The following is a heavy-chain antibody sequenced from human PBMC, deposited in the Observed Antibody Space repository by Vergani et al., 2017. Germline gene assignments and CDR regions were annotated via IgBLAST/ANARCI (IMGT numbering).Heavy chain of an antibody. CDR1: GFTFSSYS. J-gene: IGHJ4*02. V-gene: IGHV3-48*02. D-gene: IGHD3-22*01. CDR3: ARDRRYDSSGYYNQGY. CDR2: ISSSSSTI. Sequence: EVQLVESGGGLVQPGGSLRLSCAASGFTFSSYSMNWVRQAPGKGLEWVSYISSSSSTIYYADSVKGRFTISRDNAKNSLYLQMNSLRDEDTAVYYCARDRRYDSSGYYNQGYWGQGTLVTVSS.